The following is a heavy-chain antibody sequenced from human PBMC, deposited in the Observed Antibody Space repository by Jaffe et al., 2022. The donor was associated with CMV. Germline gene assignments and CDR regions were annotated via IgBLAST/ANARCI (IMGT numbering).Heavy chain of an antibody. CDR3: ARSRSSGSYRWVVLGSYYYYYGMDV. CDR2: IKQDGSEK. V-gene: IGHV3-7*01. CDR1: GFTFSSYW. D-gene: IGHD1-26*01. Sequence: EVQLVESGGGLVQPGGSLRLSCAASGFTFSSYWMSWVRQAPGKGLEWVANIKQDGSEKYYVDSVKGRFTISRDNAKNSLYLQMNSLRAEDTAVYYCARSRSSGSYRWVVLGSYYYYYGMDVWGQGTTVTVSS. J-gene: IGHJ6*02.